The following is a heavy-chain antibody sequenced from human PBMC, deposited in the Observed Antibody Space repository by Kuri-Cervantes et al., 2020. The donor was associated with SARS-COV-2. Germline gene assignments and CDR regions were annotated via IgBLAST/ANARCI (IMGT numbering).Heavy chain of an antibody. J-gene: IGHJ3*02. CDR2: ISYDGSNK. CDR3: ARDRPYCSSTSCYSVDAFDI. Sequence: GGSLRLSCAASGFTFSSYAMHWVRQAPGKGLEWVAVISYDGSNKYYADSVKGRFTISRGNSKNTLYLQMNSLRAEDTAVYYCARDRPYCSSTSCYSVDAFDIWGQGTMVTVSS. CDR1: GFTFSSYA. V-gene: IGHV3-30-3*01. D-gene: IGHD2-2*01.